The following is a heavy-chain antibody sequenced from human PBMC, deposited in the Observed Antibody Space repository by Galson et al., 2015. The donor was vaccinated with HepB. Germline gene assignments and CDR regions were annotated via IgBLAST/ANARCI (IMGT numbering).Heavy chain of an antibody. D-gene: IGHD4-23*01. V-gene: IGHV3-48*01. J-gene: IGHJ4*02. Sequence: SLRLSCAASGFTFSSYHMNWVRQAPGKGLEWVSYISSMSSSIYYADSVKGRFTISRDNAKNSLYLQMYSLRAEDTAVYYCARDQWDYGGGHFYDYWGQGTLVTVSS. CDR1: GFTFSSYH. CDR2: ISSMSSSI. CDR3: ARDQWDYGGGHFYDY.